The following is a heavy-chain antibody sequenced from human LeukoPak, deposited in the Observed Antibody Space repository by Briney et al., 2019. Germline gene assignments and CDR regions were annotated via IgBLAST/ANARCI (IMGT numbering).Heavy chain of an antibody. CDR1: GYTFTSYG. V-gene: IGHV1-18*01. CDR2: IGAYNGNT. Sequence: ASVKVSCKASGYTFTSYGISWVRQAPGQGLEWMGWIGAYNGNTNYAQKLQGRLTITADESTSTAYMELSSLRSEDTAVYYCALKPSPIAAADNFDYWGQGTLVTVSS. CDR3: ALKPSPIAAADNFDY. D-gene: IGHD6-13*01. J-gene: IGHJ4*02.